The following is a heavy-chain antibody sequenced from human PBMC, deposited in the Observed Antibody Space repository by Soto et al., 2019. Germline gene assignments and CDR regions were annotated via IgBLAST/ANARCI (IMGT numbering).Heavy chain of an antibody. CDR2: ISAYNGNK. Sequence: ASVKVSCKASGYTFNRYAISWVRQAPGQGLEWMGWISAYNGNKNYEQKLKGRVTMTTDTSTSTAYMEMRSLRSDDTAVYYCARLYYYDTSGYYYVEDYWGQ. D-gene: IGHD3-22*01. J-gene: IGHJ4*01. CDR3: ARLYYYDTSGYYYVEDY. V-gene: IGHV1-18*01. CDR1: GYTFNRYA.